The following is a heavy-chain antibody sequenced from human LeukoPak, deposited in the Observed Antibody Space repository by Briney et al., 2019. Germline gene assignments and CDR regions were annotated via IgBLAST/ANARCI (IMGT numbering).Heavy chain of an antibody. Sequence: GGSLRLSCAASGFTFSSYWMSWVRQAPGKGLEWVSAVSGSGGSTNYADSVKGRFTISRDNSKNTLYLQMNSLRAEDTAVYYCAKHRASDIEVVPTAGYLDYWGQGTLVTVSS. CDR1: GFTFSSYW. V-gene: IGHV3-23*01. CDR3: AKHRASDIEVVPTAGYLDY. CDR2: VSGSGGST. J-gene: IGHJ4*02. D-gene: IGHD2-2*01.